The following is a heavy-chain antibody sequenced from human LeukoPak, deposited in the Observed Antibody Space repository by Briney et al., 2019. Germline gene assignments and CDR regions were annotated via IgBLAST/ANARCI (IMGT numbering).Heavy chain of an antibody. J-gene: IGHJ6*03. CDR1: GGSISSGSYA. CDR2: VNHSGST. V-gene: IGHV4-30-2*01. CDR3: ARGVNWNYKSYYYYMDV. Sequence: RSSQTLSLTCAVSGGSISSGSYAWSWIRQPPGKGLEWIGEVNHSGSTNYNPSLKSRVTISVDTSKNQFSLKLSSVTAADTAVYYCARGVNWNYKSYYYYMDVWGKGTTVTVSS. D-gene: IGHD1-7*01.